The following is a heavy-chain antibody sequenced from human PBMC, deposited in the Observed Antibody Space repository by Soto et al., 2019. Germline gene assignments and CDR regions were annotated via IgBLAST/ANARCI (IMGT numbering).Heavy chain of an antibody. D-gene: IGHD5-18*01. V-gene: IGHV3-74*01. Sequence: GGSLRLSCAASGFTFSNHWMHWVRQAPGKGLVWVAHIDNEGSVTSYADSVKGRFTISRDNAKNTVYLQMNSLRVEDTALYYCVDTFSLAYWDQGILVTVSS. J-gene: IGHJ4*02. CDR1: GFTFSNHW. CDR3: VDTFSLAY. CDR2: IDNEGSVT.